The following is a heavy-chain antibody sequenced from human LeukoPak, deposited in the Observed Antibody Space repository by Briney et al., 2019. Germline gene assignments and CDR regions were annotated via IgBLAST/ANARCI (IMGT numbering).Heavy chain of an antibody. V-gene: IGHV4-39*07. D-gene: IGHD4-23*01. Sequence: SETLSLTCTVSGGSISSSLCYWAWIRQPPGKGLEWIGSIYYNGDTYYNPSLKSRVTISFDTSESQVSLHLSSVTAADTAIYYCARGPNTGGNYRAFDIWGQGTMVTVSS. J-gene: IGHJ3*02. CDR3: ARGPNTGGNYRAFDI. CDR1: GGSISSSLCY. CDR2: IYYNGDT.